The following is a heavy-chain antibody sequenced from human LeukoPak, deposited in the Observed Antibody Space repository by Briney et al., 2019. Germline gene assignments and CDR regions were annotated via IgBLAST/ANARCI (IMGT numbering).Heavy chain of an antibody. D-gene: IGHD3-9*01. CDR2: ISGSGGDT. Sequence: PGGSLRLSCAASGFTFSSYAMTWVRQAPGKGLEWVSGISGSGGDTYNADSVKGRFTISRDNSKKTQHLQMNSLRAEDTAVYYCAKGGGLYDILTSYYYYGMDVWGQGTTVTVSS. J-gene: IGHJ6*02. V-gene: IGHV3-23*01. CDR1: GFTFSSYA. CDR3: AKGGGLYDILTSYYYYGMDV.